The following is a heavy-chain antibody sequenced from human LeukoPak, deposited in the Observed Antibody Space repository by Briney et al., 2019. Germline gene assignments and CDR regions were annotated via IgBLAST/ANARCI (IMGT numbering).Heavy chain of an antibody. CDR1: GGSISSTSDY. CDR3: ERARLSFDGGFDI. CDR2: IYYSGST. J-gene: IGHJ3*02. D-gene: IGHD2-15*01. V-gene: IGHV4-39*07. Sequence: NPSETLSLTCTVSGGSISSTSDYWGWIRQPPGKGLEWIGSIYYSGSTYYNPSLKSRVTISVDTSKNHFSLKLSSVTAADTAVYYCERARLSFDGGFDIWGQGTMVTVSS.